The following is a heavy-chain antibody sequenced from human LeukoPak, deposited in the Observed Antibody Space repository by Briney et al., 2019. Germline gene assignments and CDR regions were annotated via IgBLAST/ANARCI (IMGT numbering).Heavy chain of an antibody. V-gene: IGHV4-34*01. CDR2: INHSGST. J-gene: IGHJ4*02. CDR3: ARREGATESGFFDY. CDR1: GGSFSGYY. Sequence: SETLSLTCAVYGGSFSGYYWSWIRQPPGKGLEWIGEINHSGSTNYNPSLKSRVTISVDTSKNQFSLKLSSVTAADTAVYYCARREGATESGFFDYWGQGTLVTVSS. D-gene: IGHD1-26*01.